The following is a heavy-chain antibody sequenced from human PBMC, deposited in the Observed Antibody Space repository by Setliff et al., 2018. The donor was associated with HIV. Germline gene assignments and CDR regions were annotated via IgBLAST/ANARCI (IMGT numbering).Heavy chain of an antibody. CDR3: ATDIVATLDY. V-gene: IGHV3-7*01. CDR1: RFTFSNYW. CDR2: IKQDGSEK. D-gene: IGHD5-12*01. Sequence: HPGGSLRLSCAASRFTFSNYWMSWVRQAPGKGLEWVANIKQDGSEKYYVDSVTGRFTISRDNAKNSLYLQMNSLRAEDTAVYYCATDIVATLDYWGQGTLVTVSS. J-gene: IGHJ4*02.